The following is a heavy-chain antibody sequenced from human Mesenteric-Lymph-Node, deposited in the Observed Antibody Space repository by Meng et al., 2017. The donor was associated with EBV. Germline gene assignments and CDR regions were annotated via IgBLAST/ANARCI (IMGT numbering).Heavy chain of an antibody. J-gene: IGHJ4*02. D-gene: IGHD2-15*01. CDR1: GGSFGGYY. V-gene: IGHV4-34*01. Sequence: QVRLLQWGAGLVTPSGTLSRTCGVFGGSFGGYYWSWIRQSPGKGLEWVGEISDSGSTTYNPSLKSRVTISGDRSDNHFSLRLSSVTAADTAVYYCARNRDVYCGGGSCSDFDYWGQGTLVTVSS. CDR3: ARNRDVYCGGGSCSDFDY. CDR2: ISDSGST.